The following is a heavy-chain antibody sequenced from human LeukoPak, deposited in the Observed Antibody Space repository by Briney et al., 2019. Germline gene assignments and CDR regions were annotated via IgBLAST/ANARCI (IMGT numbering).Heavy chain of an antibody. CDR3: ATVLVEQWLVLSPAYYFDY. CDR2: ISAYNGNT. Sequence: GASVKVSCKASGYTFTSYGVSWVRQAPGQGLEWMGWISAYNGNTNYAQKLQGRVTMTTDTSTSTAYMELRSLRSEDTAVYYCATVLVEQWLVLSPAYYFDYWGQGTLVTVSS. D-gene: IGHD6-19*01. J-gene: IGHJ4*02. V-gene: IGHV1-18*01. CDR1: GYTFTSYG.